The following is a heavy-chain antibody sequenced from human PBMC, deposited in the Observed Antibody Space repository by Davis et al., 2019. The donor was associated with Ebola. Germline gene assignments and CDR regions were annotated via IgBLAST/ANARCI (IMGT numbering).Heavy chain of an antibody. Sequence: SLKISCAASGFTFDDYAMHWVRQAPGKGLEWVSGICWNSGSIAYADSVKGRFTISRDNAKNSLYLQMNSLRAEDTALYYCERAGGSGSKDYYYYYVRDVWGQGTTVTVSS. V-gene: IGHV3-9*01. D-gene: IGHD3-10*01. CDR3: ERAGGSGSKDYYYYYVRDV. CDR1: GFTFDDYA. CDR2: ICWNSGSI. J-gene: IGHJ6*02.